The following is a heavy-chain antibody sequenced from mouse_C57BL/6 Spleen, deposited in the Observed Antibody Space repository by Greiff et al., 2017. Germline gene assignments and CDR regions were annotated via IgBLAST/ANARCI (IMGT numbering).Heavy chain of an antibody. V-gene: IGHV1-55*01. D-gene: IGHD2-3*01. J-gene: IGHJ2*01. CDR3: ARGGYYDAYYFAY. Sequence: VQLQQPGAELVKPGASVKLSCKASGYTFTSYWITWVKQRPGQGLEWIGDIYPGSGSTNYNEKFKSKATLTVDTSSSTAYMQVSSLTSENCAVYYGARGGYYDAYYFAYWGQGTTLTVSS. CDR2: IYPGSGST. CDR1: GYTFTSYW.